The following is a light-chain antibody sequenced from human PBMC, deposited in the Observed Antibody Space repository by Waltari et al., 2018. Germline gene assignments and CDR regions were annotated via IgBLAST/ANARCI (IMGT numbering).Light chain of an antibody. V-gene: IGKV3-11*01. CDR3: QQRAVWPPN. CDR2: DAS. Sequence: VVLTQSPATLPLSAGEGATLSCRASQNINTFLAWYQQKPGQAPRLLIYDASNRATGVPVRFSGGGSGTDFTLTISSLEPEDFAVYYCQQRAVWPPNFGGGTKVEIK. CDR1: QNINTF. J-gene: IGKJ4*01.